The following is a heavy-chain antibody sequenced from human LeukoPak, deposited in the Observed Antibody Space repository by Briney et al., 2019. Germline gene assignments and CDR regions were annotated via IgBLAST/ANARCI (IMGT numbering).Heavy chain of an antibody. CDR3: ARDRAAAGTDHFDY. CDR1: GFTFSSYS. D-gene: IGHD6-13*01. Sequence: PGGSLRLSCAASGFTFSSYSMNWVRQAPGKGLEWVSSISSSSSYIYYADSVKGRFTISRDNAKNSLYLQMNSLRAEDTAVYYCARDRAAAGTDHFDYWGQGTLVTVSS. V-gene: IGHV3-21*01. CDR2: ISSSSSYI. J-gene: IGHJ4*02.